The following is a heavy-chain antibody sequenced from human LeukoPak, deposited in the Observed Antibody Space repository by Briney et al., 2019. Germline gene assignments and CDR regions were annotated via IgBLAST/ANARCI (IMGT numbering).Heavy chain of an antibody. J-gene: IGHJ4*02. D-gene: IGHD2-15*01. CDR2: IRYDGSNQ. Sequence: PGGSLRLSCAASGFTFGSYGIHWVRQAPGKGLEWVAFIRYDGSNQYYAESVKGRFTISRDNSKNTLYLQVSSLRADDTAVYYCAKDRVAHCSVGTCSVDYWGQGTLVTVSS. CDR1: GFTFGSYG. V-gene: IGHV3-30*02. CDR3: AKDRVAHCSVGTCSVDY.